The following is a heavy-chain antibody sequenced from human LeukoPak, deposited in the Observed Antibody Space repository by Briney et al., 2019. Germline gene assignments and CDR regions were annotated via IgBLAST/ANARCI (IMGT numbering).Heavy chain of an antibody. J-gene: IGHJ4*02. D-gene: IGHD6-19*01. Sequence: ASVKVSCQASGYTFTSYGISWVRQAPGQGLEWMGWISAYNGNTNYAQKLQGRVTMTTDTSTSTAYMELRSLRSDDTAVYYCARGPRGSSYPYSSGWYFGYWGQGTLVTVSS. CDR3: ARGPRGSSYPYSSGWYFGY. V-gene: IGHV1-18*01. CDR1: GYTFTSYG. CDR2: ISAYNGNT.